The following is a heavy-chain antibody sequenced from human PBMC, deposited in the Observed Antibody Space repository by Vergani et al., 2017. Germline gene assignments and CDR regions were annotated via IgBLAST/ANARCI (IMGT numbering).Heavy chain of an antibody. Sequence: QMQLVQSGPEVKKPGTSVKVSCKASGFTFTSSAMQWVRQARGQRLEWIGWIVVGSGNTNYAQKFQERVTITRDMSTSTAYMELSSLRSEDTAVYYCARDEYSSSEPSYYYYYMDVWGKGTTVTVSS. CDR1: GFTFTSSA. V-gene: IGHV1-58*02. D-gene: IGHD6-6*01. CDR2: IVVGSGNT. J-gene: IGHJ6*03. CDR3: ARDEYSSSEPSYYYYYMDV.